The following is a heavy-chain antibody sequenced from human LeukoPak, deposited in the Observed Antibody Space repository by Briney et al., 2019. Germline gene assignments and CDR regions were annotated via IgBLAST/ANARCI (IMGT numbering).Heavy chain of an antibody. J-gene: IGHJ4*02. CDR1: GFTFSSYA. V-gene: IGHV3-64D*09. Sequence: GSLRLSCSASGFTFSSYAMHWVRQAPGKGLEYVSAIGSNGGSTYYADSVKGRFTISRDNSKNTLYLQMSSLRAEDTAVYYCVKDRRKTGTTFDYWGQGTLVTISS. CDR3: VKDRRKTGTTFDY. CDR2: IGSNGGST. D-gene: IGHD1-1*01.